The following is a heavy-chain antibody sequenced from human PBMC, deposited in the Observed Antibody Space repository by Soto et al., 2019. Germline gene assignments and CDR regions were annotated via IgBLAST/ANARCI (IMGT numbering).Heavy chain of an antibody. V-gene: IGHV1-2*02. CDR2: INPKSDVT. J-gene: IGHJ5*02. CDR1: GYTFSDYK. Sequence: ASVKVSCKASGYTFSDYKIHWLRQAPGQGLEWMGWINPKSDVTNYAHKFKDRVTMTRDTSTSTVYMDLGRLTFDDTAVYYCARGAMLSAAISTSFDTWGQGTQVTVSS. CDR3: ARGAMLSAAISTSFDT. D-gene: IGHD2-2*01.